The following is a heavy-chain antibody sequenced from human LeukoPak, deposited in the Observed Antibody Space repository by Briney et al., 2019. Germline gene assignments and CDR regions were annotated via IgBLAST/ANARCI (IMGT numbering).Heavy chain of an antibody. CDR1: GGSFSGYY. Sequence: SETLSLTCAVYGGSFSGYYWSWIRQPPGKGLEWIGEINHSGSTNYNPSLKSRVTISVDTSKNQFSLKLSSVTAADTAVYYCARHPVDFWSGYRWGQGTLATVSS. J-gene: IGHJ4*02. CDR3: ARHPVDFWSGYR. CDR2: INHSGST. V-gene: IGHV4-34*01. D-gene: IGHD3-3*01.